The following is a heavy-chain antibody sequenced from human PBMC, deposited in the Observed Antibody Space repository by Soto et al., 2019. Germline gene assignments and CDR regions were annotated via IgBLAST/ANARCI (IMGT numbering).Heavy chain of an antibody. D-gene: IGHD6-19*01. CDR3: AKDINSSGWYSLDY. CDR1: GFSFDDYT. V-gene: IGHV3-43*01. CDR2: ITWDGGST. Sequence: EVQLVESGGVVVQPGGSLRLSCAASGFSFDDYTMHWVRQGPGKGLEWVSLITWDGGSTYYADSVKGRFTISRDNSKNSLYLQMNSLRTEDTALYYCAKDINSSGWYSLDYWGQEPWSPSPQ. J-gene: IGHJ4*01.